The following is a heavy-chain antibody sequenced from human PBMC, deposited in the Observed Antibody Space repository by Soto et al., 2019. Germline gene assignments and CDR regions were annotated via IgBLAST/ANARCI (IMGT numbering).Heavy chain of an antibody. Sequence: QVQLQQWGAGLLKPSETLSLTCAVYNGSFSVYYWTWIRQPPGKGLEWIGEINHSGSTNYKPSLKSRVTISVDTSKHQFSLKLSSVTAADTAVYYCARDSTRRGACDIWGQGTMVTVSS. CDR1: NGSFSVYY. CDR2: INHSGST. V-gene: IGHV4-34*02. D-gene: IGHD2-2*01. J-gene: IGHJ3*02. CDR3: ARDSTRRGACDI.